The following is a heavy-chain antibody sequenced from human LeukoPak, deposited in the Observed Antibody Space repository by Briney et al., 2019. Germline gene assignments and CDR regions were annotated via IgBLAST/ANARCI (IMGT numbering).Heavy chain of an antibody. J-gene: IGHJ4*02. D-gene: IGHD3-16*01. V-gene: IGHV4-59*08. Sequence: TSETLSLTCTVSGGSISSYYWSWIRQPPGKGLEWIGYIYYSGSTNYNPSLKSRVTLSVDTSKNQFSLKLSSVTAADTAVYYCARPGEKGAIDYWGQGTLVTVSS. CDR3: ARPGEKGAIDY. CDR1: GGSISSYY. CDR2: IYYSGST.